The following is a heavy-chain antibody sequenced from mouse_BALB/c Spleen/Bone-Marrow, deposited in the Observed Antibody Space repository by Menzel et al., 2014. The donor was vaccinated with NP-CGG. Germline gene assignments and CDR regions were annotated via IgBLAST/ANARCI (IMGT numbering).Heavy chain of an antibody. Sequence: EVQLQQSGTVLARPGASVKMSCKASGYAFTSYWMHWVKQRPGQDLEWIGAIYPGNSDTSYNQKFKGKAKLTAVTSTSAAYMERSSLTNEDSAVYYCTSDYDDYWGQGTTLTVSS. V-gene: IGHV1-5*01. CDR1: GYAFTSYW. D-gene: IGHD2-4*01. J-gene: IGHJ2*01. CDR3: TSDYDDY. CDR2: IYPGNSDT.